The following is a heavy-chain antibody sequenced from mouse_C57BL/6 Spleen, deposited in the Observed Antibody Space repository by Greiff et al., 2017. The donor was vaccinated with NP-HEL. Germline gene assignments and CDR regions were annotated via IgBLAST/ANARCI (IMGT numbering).Heavy chain of an antibody. Sequence: EVQVVESGGDLVKPGGSLKLSCAASGFTFSSYGMSWVRQTPDKRLEWVATISSGGSYTYYPDSVKGRFTISRDNAKNTLYLQMSSLKSEDTAMYYCARHGDTTVVVPYFDVWGTGTTVTVSS. J-gene: IGHJ1*03. CDR3: ARHGDTTVVVPYFDV. CDR1: GFTFSSYG. V-gene: IGHV5-6*01. D-gene: IGHD1-1*01. CDR2: ISSGGSYT.